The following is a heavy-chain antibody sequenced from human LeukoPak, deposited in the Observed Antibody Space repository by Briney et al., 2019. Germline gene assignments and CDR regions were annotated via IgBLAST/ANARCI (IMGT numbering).Heavy chain of an antibody. CDR1: GFTFGDYA. Sequence: GGSLRLSCTASGFTFGDYAMSWVRQAPGKGLEWVGFISSKAYGGSTAYAASVKGRFTISRDDSKSIAYLQMNSLKTEDTAVYYCTREDQYYFDYWGQGTLVTVSS. D-gene: IGHD2-2*01. CDR3: TREDQYYFDY. J-gene: IGHJ4*02. V-gene: IGHV3-49*04. CDR2: ISSKAYGGST.